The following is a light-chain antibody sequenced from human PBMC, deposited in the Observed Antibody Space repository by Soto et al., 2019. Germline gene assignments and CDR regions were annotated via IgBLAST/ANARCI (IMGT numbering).Light chain of an antibody. CDR3: QQFNSYSPT. CDR1: QNINSR. Sequence: DTQMTQSPSTLSAYSGDRVTLTCRASQNINSRLAWYQQKPGKAPKLLIYGASTWPSGVPSRFSGSGSGTEFTLTINSLQSDDFAAYYCQQFNSYSPTFGGGTKVDIK. V-gene: IGKV1-5*01. CDR2: GAS. J-gene: IGKJ4*01.